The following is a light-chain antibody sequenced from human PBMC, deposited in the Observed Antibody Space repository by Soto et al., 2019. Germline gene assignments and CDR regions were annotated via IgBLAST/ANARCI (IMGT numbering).Light chain of an antibody. CDR1: SSDVGGYNY. V-gene: IGLV2-14*01. Sequence: QSALTQHASVSGSPGQSITISCTGTSSDVGGYNYVSWYQHHPGKAPKLLIYEVTNRPSGVSNRFSASKSGNTASLTISGLQAEDEADYYCSSYTTSRTPLYVFGTGTKVTVL. CDR2: EVT. CDR3: SSYTTSRTPLYV. J-gene: IGLJ1*01.